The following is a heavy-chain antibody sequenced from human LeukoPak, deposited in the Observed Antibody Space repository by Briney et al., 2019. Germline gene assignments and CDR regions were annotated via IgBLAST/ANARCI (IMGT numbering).Heavy chain of an antibody. V-gene: IGHV1-69*13. CDR2: IIPIFGTA. CDR3: ARSQRAGDQWSFDY. J-gene: IGHJ4*02. Sequence: ASVKVSCKASGGTFISYAISWVRQAPGQGLEWMGGIIPIFGTANYAQKFQGRVTITADESTSTAYMELSSLRSEDTAVYYCARSQRAGDQWSFDYWGQGTLVTVSS. D-gene: IGHD2-21*02. CDR1: GGTFISYA.